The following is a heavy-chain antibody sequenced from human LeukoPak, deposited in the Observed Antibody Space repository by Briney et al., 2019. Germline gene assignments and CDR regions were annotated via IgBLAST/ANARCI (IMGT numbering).Heavy chain of an antibody. D-gene: IGHD3-16*02. V-gene: IGHV4-34*01. CDR1: GGSFSSYY. CDR2: INHSGST. CDR3: ARAYVWGSYRYSPYYFDY. J-gene: IGHJ4*02. Sequence: SETLSLTCAAYGGSFSSYYWSWIRQPPGKGLEWIGEINHSGSTNYNPSLKSRVTISVDTSKNQFSLKLSSVTAADTAVYYCARAYVWGSYRYSPYYFDYWGQGTLVTVSS.